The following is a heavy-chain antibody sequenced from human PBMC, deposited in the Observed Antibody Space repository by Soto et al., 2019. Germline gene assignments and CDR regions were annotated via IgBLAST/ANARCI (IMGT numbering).Heavy chain of an antibody. CDR2: INHSGST. J-gene: IGHJ6*02. CDR1: GGSFSGYY. D-gene: IGHD2-21*01. V-gene: IGHV4-34*01. CDR3: ASYPGDRLYGMDV. Sequence: QVQLQQWGAGLLKPSETLSLTCAVYGGSFSGYYWSWIRQPPGKGLEWIGEINHSGSTNYNPSLKSRVTISVDTSKNQFSLKLSSVTAADTAVYYCASYPGDRLYGMDVWGQGTTVTVSS.